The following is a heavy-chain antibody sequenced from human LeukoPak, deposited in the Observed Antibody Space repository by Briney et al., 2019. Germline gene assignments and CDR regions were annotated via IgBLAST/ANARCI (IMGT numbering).Heavy chain of an antibody. J-gene: IGHJ4*02. D-gene: IGHD2-2*01. CDR2: IRYDGSNK. CDR1: GFTFSSYD. CDR3: AKGQVVAAATRFFEY. V-gene: IGHV3-30*02. Sequence: PGGSLRLSCAASGFTFSSYDMHWVRQAPGKGLEWVAFIRYDGSNKYYVDSVKGRFTISRDNSKDTLYLQMNSLRAEDTAVYYCAKGQVVAAATRFFEYWGQGILVVVSS.